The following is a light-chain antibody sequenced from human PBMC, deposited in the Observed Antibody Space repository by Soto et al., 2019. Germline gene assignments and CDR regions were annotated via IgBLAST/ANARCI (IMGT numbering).Light chain of an antibody. Sequence: EIVLTQSPGTLSLSPGERATLSCRASQSVSSSYLAWYQQKPGQAPRLLIYGASSRATGIPDRFSGSGSGTDLTLTISRLEPEDFAVYYCHQYGSPPPMYTFGQGTKLEIK. J-gene: IGKJ2*01. CDR1: QSVSSSY. V-gene: IGKV3-20*01. CDR3: HQYGSPPPMYT. CDR2: GAS.